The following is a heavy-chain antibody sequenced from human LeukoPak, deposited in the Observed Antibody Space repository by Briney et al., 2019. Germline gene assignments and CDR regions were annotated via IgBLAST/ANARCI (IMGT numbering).Heavy chain of an antibody. Sequence: SETLSLTCTVSGGSINSYYWTWIRQPPGQGLEWIGYIDYSGSTNYNPSLKSRVTISVDTSKNQFSLKLSPVTAADTAVYHCARARRSSGRPDAFDIWGQGTMVTVSS. J-gene: IGHJ3*02. CDR2: IDYSGST. D-gene: IGHD6-25*01. V-gene: IGHV4-59*01. CDR3: ARARRSSGRPDAFDI. CDR1: GGSINSYY.